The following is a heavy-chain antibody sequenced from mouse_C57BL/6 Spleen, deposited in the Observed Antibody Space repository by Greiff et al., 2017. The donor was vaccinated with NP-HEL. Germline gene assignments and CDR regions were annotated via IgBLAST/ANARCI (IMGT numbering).Heavy chain of an antibody. V-gene: IGHV1-61*01. D-gene: IGHD2-3*01. CDR2: IYPSDSET. CDR3: ARKGIYDGYPAWFAY. J-gene: IGHJ3*01. Sequence: VQLQQPGAELVKPGASVKLSCKASGYTFTSYWMDWVKQRPGQGLEWIGNIYPSDSETHYNQKFKDKATLTVDKSSSTAYMQLSSLTSEDSAVYYCARKGIYDGYPAWFAYWGQGTLVTVSA. CDR1: GYTFTSYW.